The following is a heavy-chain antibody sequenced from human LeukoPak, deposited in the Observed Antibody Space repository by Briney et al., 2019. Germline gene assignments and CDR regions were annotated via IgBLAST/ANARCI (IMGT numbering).Heavy chain of an antibody. CDR1: GGSISSGGYY. CDR3: VGAVAGTAIDY. CDR2: IYYSGST. D-gene: IGHD6-19*01. J-gene: IGHJ4*02. Sequence: SQTLSLTCTVSGGSISSGGYYWSWIRQHPGKGLEWIGYIYYSGSTYYDPSLKSRVTISVDTSKNQFSLKLSSVTAADTAVYYCVGAVAGTAIDYWGQGTLVTVSS. V-gene: IGHV4-31*03.